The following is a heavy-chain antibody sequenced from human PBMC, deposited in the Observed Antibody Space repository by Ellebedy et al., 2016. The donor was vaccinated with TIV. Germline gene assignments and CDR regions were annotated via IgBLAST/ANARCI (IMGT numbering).Heavy chain of an antibody. V-gene: IGHV5-51*01. Sequence: GESLKISCKTSGYIFSNYWIGWVRQMPGRGLEWMGIIYPGDSDTRYSPSSEGQVTISADKSISTAYLQWSSLKAPDTAMYYCARNDYGGQGGLDFWGQGTLVTVSS. CDR2: IYPGDSDT. D-gene: IGHD4-17*01. CDR1: GYIFSNYW. CDR3: ARNDYGGQGGLDF. J-gene: IGHJ4*02.